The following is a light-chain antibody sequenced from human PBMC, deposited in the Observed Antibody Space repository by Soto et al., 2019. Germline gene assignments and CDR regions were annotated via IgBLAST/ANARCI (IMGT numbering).Light chain of an antibody. CDR1: QGIRND. V-gene: IGKV1-6*01. J-gene: IGKJ2*01. CDR2: AAS. CDR3: LQDYNYPYT. Sequence: QSPSSLSASVGDRVTITCRASQGIRNDLGWYQQKPGKAPKLLIYAASSLQSGVPSRFSGSGSGTDFSLTISSLQPEDFETYYCLQDYNYPYTFGQGTKVDIK.